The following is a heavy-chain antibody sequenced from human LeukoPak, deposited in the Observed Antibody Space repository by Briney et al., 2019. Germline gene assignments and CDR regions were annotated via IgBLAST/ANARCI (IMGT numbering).Heavy chain of an antibody. V-gene: IGHV4-39*07. Sequence: SETLSLTCTVSGGSISSSSYYWGWIRQPPGKGLKWIGSIYYSGSTYYNPSLKSRVTISVDTSKNQFSLKLSSVTAADTAVYYCVRGYYYDSSGYWVRAFDIWGQGTMVTVSS. CDR2: IYYSGST. CDR3: VRGYYYDSSGYWVRAFDI. J-gene: IGHJ3*02. D-gene: IGHD3-22*01. CDR1: GGSISSSSYY.